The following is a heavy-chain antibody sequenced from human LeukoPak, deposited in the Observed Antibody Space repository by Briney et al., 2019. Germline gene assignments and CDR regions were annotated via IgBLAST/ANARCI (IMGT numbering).Heavy chain of an antibody. Sequence: ASVKVSCKVSGYTLTELSMHWVRQAPGKGLEWMGGFDPEHGETVYAQKFQGRLTMTEDTSTHTAYMELSSLRSDDTAGYYCATDPVGYCNANGCYSVDYWGQGTLVTVSS. CDR1: GYTLTELS. CDR2: FDPEHGET. V-gene: IGHV1-24*01. J-gene: IGHJ4*02. D-gene: IGHD2-15*01. CDR3: ATDPVGYCNANGCYSVDY.